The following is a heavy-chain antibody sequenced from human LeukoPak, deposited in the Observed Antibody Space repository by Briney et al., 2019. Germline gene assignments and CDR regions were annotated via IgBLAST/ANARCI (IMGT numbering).Heavy chain of an antibody. CDR2: ISGSGGST. V-gene: IGHV3-23*01. CDR1: GFTFSSYS. CDR3: AKDIAVAGTGDYFDY. J-gene: IGHJ4*02. D-gene: IGHD6-19*01. Sequence: GGSLRLSCAASGFTFSSYSMNWVRQAPGKGLEWVSAISGSGGSTYYADSVKGRFTISRDNSKNTLYLQMNSLRAEDTAVYYCAKDIAVAGTGDYFDYWGQGTLVTVSS.